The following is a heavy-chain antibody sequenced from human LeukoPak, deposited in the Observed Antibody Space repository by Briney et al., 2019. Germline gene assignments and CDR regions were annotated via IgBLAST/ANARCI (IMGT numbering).Heavy chain of an antibody. V-gene: IGHV4-34*01. Sequence: SETLPLTCAVYGGSFSGYYWSWIRQPPGKGLEWIGEINHSGSTNYNPSLKSRVTISVDTSKNQFSLKLSSVTAADTAVYYCARGGIAAAATYYYYGMDVWGQGTTVTVSS. CDR2: INHSGST. D-gene: IGHD6-25*01. CDR3: ARGGIAAAATYYYYGMDV. CDR1: GGSFSGYY. J-gene: IGHJ6*02.